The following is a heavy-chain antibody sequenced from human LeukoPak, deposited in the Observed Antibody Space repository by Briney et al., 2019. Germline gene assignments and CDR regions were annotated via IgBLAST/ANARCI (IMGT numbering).Heavy chain of an antibody. CDR1: VGSISSSNW. CDR3: AVRSGWAPRGWFDP. CDR2: INHSGTT. J-gene: IGHJ5*02. V-gene: IGHV4-4*02. D-gene: IGHD6-19*01. Sequence: SGTLSLTCAVSVGSISSSNWGSWFRQPPFKGLEIIGEINHSGTTNYNPCLKSRVTISVDTSKNQFSLNLSSVTAADTAVYYCAVRSGWAPRGWFDPWGQGTLVTVSS.